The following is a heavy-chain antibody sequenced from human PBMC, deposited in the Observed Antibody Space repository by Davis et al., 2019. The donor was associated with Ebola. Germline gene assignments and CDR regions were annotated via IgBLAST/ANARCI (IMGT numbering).Heavy chain of an antibody. J-gene: IGHJ4*02. D-gene: IGHD2-21*02. Sequence: GGSLRLSCAASGFTFSSYWMSWVRQAPGKGLEWVANIKQDGSEKYYVDSVKGRFTISRDNAKNSLYLQMNSLRAEDTAVYYCAKDRRRGDGPFDYWGQGTLVTVSS. CDR1: GFTFSSYW. CDR2: IKQDGSEK. CDR3: AKDRRRGDGPFDY. V-gene: IGHV3-7*03.